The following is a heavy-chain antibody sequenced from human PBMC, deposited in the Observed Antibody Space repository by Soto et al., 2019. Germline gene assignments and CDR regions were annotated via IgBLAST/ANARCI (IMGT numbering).Heavy chain of an antibody. J-gene: IGHJ4*02. CDR2: IWYDGSNK. D-gene: IGHD5-12*01. CDR1: GFTFSSYA. CDR3: ARGTPLSGYDY. Sequence: GESLKISCAASGFTFSSYAMHWVRQAPGKGLEWVAVIWYDGSNKYYADSVKGRFTISRDNSKNTLYLQMNSLRAEDTAVYYCARGTPLSGYDYWGQGTLVTVSS. V-gene: IGHV3-33*08.